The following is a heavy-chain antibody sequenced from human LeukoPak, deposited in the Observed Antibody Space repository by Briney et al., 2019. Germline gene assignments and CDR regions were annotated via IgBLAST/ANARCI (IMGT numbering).Heavy chain of an antibody. CDR2: MYYSGSV. Sequence: PSETLSLTCNVSGGSISSTSYYWGWIRQPPGKGLEWIGSMYYSGSVYYNSSLKSRVTIAVDTSKNQFSLNLTSVTAADTAVYYCASYYYYYYYMDFWGEGTTVTVSS. CDR3: ASYYYYYYYMDF. CDR1: GGSISSTSYY. J-gene: IGHJ6*03. V-gene: IGHV4-39*01.